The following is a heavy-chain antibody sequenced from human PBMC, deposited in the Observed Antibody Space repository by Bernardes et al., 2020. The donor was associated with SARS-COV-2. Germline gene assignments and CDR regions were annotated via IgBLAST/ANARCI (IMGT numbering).Heavy chain of an antibody. CDR1: RYSPTSYW. V-gene: IGHV5-10-1*01. CDR3: ARHDQWLRSFDY. Sequence: GDSPKTSCKGSRYSPTSYWTSWVRQTPGKGLESTGRIHPRDAYTNYSPSSQSHVTISAAKSISTAYLQWSSLKASDTAMYYCARHDQWLRSFDYWGQGTLITVSS. J-gene: IGHJ4*02. D-gene: IGHD5-12*01. CDR2: IHPRDAYT.